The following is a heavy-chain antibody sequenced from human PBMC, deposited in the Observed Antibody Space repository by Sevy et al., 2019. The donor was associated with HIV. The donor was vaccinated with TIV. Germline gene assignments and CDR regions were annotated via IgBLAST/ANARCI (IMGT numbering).Heavy chain of an antibody. J-gene: IGHJ6*02. CDR1: GFAFTNYYA. CDR3: ARPRANDVDIYFFYAMDV. V-gene: IGHV3-30-3*01. CDR2: ISFDESDK. D-gene: IGHD1-1*01. Sequence: GGSLRLSCAASGFAFTNYYAMHWVRQAPGKGLEWVALISFDESDKYYADSVKGRFTISRDNFKNTLYLQINSLTTEDTAVYYCARPRANDVDIYFFYAMDVWGQGTTVTVSS.